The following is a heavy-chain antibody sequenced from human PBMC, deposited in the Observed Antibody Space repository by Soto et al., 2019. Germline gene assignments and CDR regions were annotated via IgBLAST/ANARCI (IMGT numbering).Heavy chain of an antibody. J-gene: IGHJ4*02. Sequence: EVQLVESGGGLVQPGRSLRLSCAASGFTFDDYAMHWVRQAPGKGLEWVSGISWNSGSIGYAESVKGRFTISRDNAKNSLYPQMNSLRAEDTALYYCAKGPPVDWGQGTLVTVSS. CDR1: GFTFDDYA. D-gene: IGHD2-15*01. CDR2: ISWNSGSI. V-gene: IGHV3-9*01. CDR3: AKGPPVD.